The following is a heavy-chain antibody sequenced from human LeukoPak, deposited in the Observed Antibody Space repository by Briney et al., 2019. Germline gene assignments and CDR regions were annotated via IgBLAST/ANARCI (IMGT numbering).Heavy chain of an antibody. CDR1: GGSISSYY. V-gene: IGHV4-59*07. CDR2: IYYTGST. J-gene: IGHJ4*02. CDR3: ARWGSIAVARFDY. D-gene: IGHD6-6*01. Sequence: ADTLSLTCTVSGGSISSYYWSWIRQPPGKGREWSGDIYYTGSTNSNTSLTRRVNISVDTPKTQFSLNLTSVTAAATAVYYCARWGSIAVARFDYWGQGTLVTVSS.